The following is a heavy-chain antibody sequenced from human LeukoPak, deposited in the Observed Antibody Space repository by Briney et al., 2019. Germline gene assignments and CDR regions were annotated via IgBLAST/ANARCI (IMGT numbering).Heavy chain of an antibody. J-gene: IGHJ3*02. V-gene: IGHV1-69*13. CDR3: ARSRITMIVVVILYDAFDI. D-gene: IGHD3-22*01. CDR2: IIPIFGTA. Sequence: GASVKVSCKASGGTFSSYAIGWVRQAPGQGREWMGGIIPIFGTANYAQKFQGRVTITADESTSTAYMELSSLRSEDTAVYYCARSRITMIVVVILYDAFDIWGQGTMVTVSS. CDR1: GGTFSSYA.